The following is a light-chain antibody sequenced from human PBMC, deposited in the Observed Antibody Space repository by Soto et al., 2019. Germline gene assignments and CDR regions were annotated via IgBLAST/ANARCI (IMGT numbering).Light chain of an antibody. CDR1: QSVRSN. CDR3: QQYNSYPFT. V-gene: IGKV3-15*01. CDR2: AAS. J-gene: IGKJ3*01. Sequence: EIVMTQFPATLSVSPGERATLSCRASQSVRSNLAWYQQKPGQAPRLLIFAASTRATVIPARFRGSGSGTEFTLTISDLQSEDFATYYCQQYNSYPFTFGPGTKVDIK.